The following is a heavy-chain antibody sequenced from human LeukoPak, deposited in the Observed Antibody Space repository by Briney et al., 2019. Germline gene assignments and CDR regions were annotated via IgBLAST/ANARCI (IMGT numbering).Heavy chain of an antibody. Sequence: KPGGSLRLSCAASGVTFSSSSMNWVRQAPGKGLQWVSSISSSSSYISYADSVKGRFTISRDNAQNSLYLQLNSLRAEDPAVYHCPSRECRGDGYPDA. J-gene: IGHJ3*01. CDR3: PSRECRGDGYPDA. CDR2: ISSSSSYI. V-gene: IGHV3-21*01. D-gene: IGHD2-21*02. CDR1: GVTFSSSS.